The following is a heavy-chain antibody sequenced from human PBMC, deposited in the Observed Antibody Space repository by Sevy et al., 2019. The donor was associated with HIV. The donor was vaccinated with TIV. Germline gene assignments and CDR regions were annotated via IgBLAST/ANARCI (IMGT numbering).Heavy chain of an antibody. CDR3: ARAQQVTMLIVIGGLYFDF. V-gene: IGHV3-7*01. J-gene: IGHJ4*02. Sequence: GGSLRLSCAASGFTFSSYWMTWVRQAPGKGLEWVANIKQDMSEKYYADSVKGRFTISRDNARNSLYLQMESLRAEDTAVYYCARAQQVTMLIVIGGLYFDFWGQGTLVTVSS. CDR2: IKQDMSEK. D-gene: IGHD3-10*01. CDR1: GFTFSSYW.